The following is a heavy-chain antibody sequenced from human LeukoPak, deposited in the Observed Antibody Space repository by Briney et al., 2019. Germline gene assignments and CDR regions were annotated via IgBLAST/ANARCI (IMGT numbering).Heavy chain of an antibody. J-gene: IGHJ4*02. CDR2: ISTAITTT. CDR3: ARDGGKGYEIDY. D-gene: IGHD2-2*01. CDR1: GFTFRTNA. V-gene: IGHV3-48*01. Sequence: GGSLRLSCAASGFTFRTNAMSWVRQAPGKGLEWVSYISTAITTTYYAESVKGRFTISRDNAKNSLYLQMNSLRVEDTAVYYCARDGGKGYEIDYWGQGTLVTVSS.